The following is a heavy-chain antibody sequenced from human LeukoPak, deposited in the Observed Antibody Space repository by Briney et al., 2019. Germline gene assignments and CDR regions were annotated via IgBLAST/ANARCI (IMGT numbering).Heavy chain of an antibody. Sequence: SETLPLTCAVYGGSFSGYYWSWIRQPPGKGLEWIGEINHSGSTNYNPSLKSRVTISVDTSKNQFSLKLSSVTAADTAVYYCARAGWELLFQGPKPNAFDIWGQGTMVTVSS. CDR2: INHSGST. CDR1: GGSFSGYY. V-gene: IGHV4-34*01. CDR3: ARAGWELLFQGPKPNAFDI. J-gene: IGHJ3*02. D-gene: IGHD1-26*01.